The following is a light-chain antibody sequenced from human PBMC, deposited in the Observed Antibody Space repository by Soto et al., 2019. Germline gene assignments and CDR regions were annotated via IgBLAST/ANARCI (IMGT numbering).Light chain of an antibody. Sequence: AIQMTQSPSSLSASVGDRVTITCRASQGIRNDLGWYQQKPGKAPKLLIYAASSLQSGVPSRFSGSGSGTDFTLTISSLQPEDFATYYCIQDYEYPLYPFGQGTKLEIK. CDR1: QGIRND. V-gene: IGKV1-6*01. CDR2: AAS. CDR3: IQDYEYPLYP. J-gene: IGKJ2*01.